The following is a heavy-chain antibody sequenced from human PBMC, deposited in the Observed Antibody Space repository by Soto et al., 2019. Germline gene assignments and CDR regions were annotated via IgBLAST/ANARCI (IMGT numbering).Heavy chain of an antibody. Sequence: WGSLRLSCAASGFTFSSYIMNLVRQAPGKGLEWVSSISSSSSYIYYADSVKGRFTISRDNAKNSLYLQMNSLRAEDTAVYYCASSRPYHYGDPSATLYWGQGTLVTVS. J-gene: IGHJ4*02. V-gene: IGHV3-21*01. D-gene: IGHD4-17*01. CDR2: ISSSSSYI. CDR3: ASSRPYHYGDPSATLY. CDR1: GFTFSSYI.